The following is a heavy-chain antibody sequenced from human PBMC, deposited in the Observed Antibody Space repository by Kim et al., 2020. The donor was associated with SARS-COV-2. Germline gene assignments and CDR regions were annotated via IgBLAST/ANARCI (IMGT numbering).Heavy chain of an antibody. V-gene: IGHV4-59*08. Sequence: SETLSLTCTVSGGSISSYYWNWIRQPPGKGLEWIGNIYYSGSTNYNPSLKSRVTISVDTSKNKFSLKLSSVTAADTAVYDCARSALFRTFDIWGQGTMVT. D-gene: IGHD2-21*01. CDR2: IYYSGST. CDR1: GGSISSYY. J-gene: IGHJ3*02. CDR3: ARSALFRTFDI.